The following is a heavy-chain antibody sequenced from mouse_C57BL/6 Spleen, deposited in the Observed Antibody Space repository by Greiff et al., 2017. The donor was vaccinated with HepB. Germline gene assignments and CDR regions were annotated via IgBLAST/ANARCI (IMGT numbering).Heavy chain of an antibody. J-gene: IGHJ2*01. CDR1: GFTFTDYY. CDR3: ARSLLRQVYFDY. CDR2: IRNKANGYTT. Sequence: EVQRVESGGGLVQPGGSLSLSCAASGFTFTDYYMSWVRQPPGKALEWLGFIRNKANGYTTEYSASVKGRFTISRDNSQSILYLQMHALRAEDSATYYCARSLLRQVYFDYWGQGTTLTVSS. D-gene: IGHD2-4*01. V-gene: IGHV7-3*01.